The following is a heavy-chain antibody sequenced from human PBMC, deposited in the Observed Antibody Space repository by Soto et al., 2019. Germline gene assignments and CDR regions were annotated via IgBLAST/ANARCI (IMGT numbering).Heavy chain of an antibody. CDR3: AKMGVEMATISDY. CDR1: GFTFSNAW. Sequence: EVQLVESGGGLVKPGGSLRLCCAASGFTFSNAWMTWVRQAPGKGLEWVSAISGSGGSTYYADSVKGRFTISRDNSKNTLYLQMNSLRAEDTAVYYCAKMGVEMATISDYWGQGTLVTVSS. J-gene: IGHJ4*02. V-gene: IGHV3-23*04. D-gene: IGHD5-12*01. CDR2: ISGSGGST.